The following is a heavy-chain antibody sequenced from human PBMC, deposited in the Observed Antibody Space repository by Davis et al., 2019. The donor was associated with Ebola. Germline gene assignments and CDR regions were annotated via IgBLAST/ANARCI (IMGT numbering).Heavy chain of an antibody. J-gene: IGHJ3*02. CDR3: ARTLFLEWSFDI. CDR2: IYYSGST. V-gene: IGHV4-59*01. D-gene: IGHD3-3*01. CDR1: GGSISSYY. Sequence: MPSETLTCTVSGGSISSYYWSWIRQPPGKGLEWVGYIYYSGSTNYNPSLKSRVTISVDTSKNQFSLKLSSVTAADTAVYYCARTLFLEWSFDIWGQGTMVTVSS.